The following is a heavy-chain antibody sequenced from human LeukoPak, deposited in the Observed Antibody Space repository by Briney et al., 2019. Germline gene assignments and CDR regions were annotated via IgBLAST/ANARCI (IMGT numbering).Heavy chain of an antibody. J-gene: IGHJ4*02. CDR3: ARDLGTSGWYTFDY. V-gene: IGHV4-59*11. D-gene: IGHD6-19*01. CDR2: IYYSGST. CDR1: GGSINSHY. Sequence: SETLSLTCTVSGGSINSHYWSWIRQPPGKGLECIGYIYYSGSTKYNPSLNSRATISLDTSKNQFFLKLTSVTPEDTAIYYCARDLGTSGWYTFDYWGQGTLVTVSS.